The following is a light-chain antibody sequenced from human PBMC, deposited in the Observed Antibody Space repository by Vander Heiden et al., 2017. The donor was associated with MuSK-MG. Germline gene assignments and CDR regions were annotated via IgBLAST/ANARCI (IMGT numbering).Light chain of an antibody. CDR3: QAWDSSTYVV. J-gene: IGLJ2*01. V-gene: IGLV3-1*01. Sequence: SYELTQPPSVSVSPGQTASITCSGDKLGDKYACWYQQKPDQSPVLAIYQDSKRPSGIPERFSGSNSGNTATLTISGTQAMDEADYYCQAWDSSTYVVFGGGTKLTVL. CDR1: KLGDKY. CDR2: QDS.